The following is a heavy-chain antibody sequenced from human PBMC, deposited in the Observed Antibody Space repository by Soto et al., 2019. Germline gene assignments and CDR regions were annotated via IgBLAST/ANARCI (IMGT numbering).Heavy chain of an antibody. CDR3: ARALGGDYYYYYGMDV. Sequence: PXETLSLTCAVSGGSISSGGYSWSWIRQPPGKGLEWIGYIYHSGSTYYNPSLKSRATISVDRSKNQFSLKLSSVTAADTAVYYCARALGGDYYYYYGMDVWGQGTTVTVSS. V-gene: IGHV4-30-2*01. D-gene: IGHD4-17*01. CDR1: GGSISSGGYS. CDR2: IYHSGST. J-gene: IGHJ6*02.